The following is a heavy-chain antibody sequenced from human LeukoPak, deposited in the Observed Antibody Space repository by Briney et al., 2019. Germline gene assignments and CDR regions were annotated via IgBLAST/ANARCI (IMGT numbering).Heavy chain of an antibody. Sequence: SETLSLTCAVYGGSFSGYYWSWIRQPPGKGLEWIGEINHSGSTNYNPSLKSRVTISVDTSKNQFSLKLSSVTAADTAVYYCARRRGLWFGELTHWGQGTLVTVSS. CDR1: GGSFSGYY. D-gene: IGHD3-10*01. CDR3: ARRRGLWFGELTH. J-gene: IGHJ4*02. V-gene: IGHV4-34*01. CDR2: INHSGST.